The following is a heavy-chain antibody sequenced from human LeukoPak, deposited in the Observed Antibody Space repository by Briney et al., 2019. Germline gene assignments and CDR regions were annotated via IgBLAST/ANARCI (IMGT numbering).Heavy chain of an antibody. CDR2: INQDGSKN. CDR3: ARAMDV. CDR1: GFTFSSYW. J-gene: IGHJ6*02. V-gene: IGHV3-7*03. Sequence: GGSLRLSCAASGFTFSSYWMNWVRQAPGKGPEWVANINQDGSKNYYVDSVKGRFTISRDNAKDSLYLQMNSLRAEDTAVYYCARAMDVWGQGTTVTVSS.